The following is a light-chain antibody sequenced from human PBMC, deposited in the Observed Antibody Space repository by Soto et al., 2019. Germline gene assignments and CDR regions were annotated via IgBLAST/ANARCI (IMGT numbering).Light chain of an antibody. J-gene: IGKJ1*01. CDR1: QTVGSN. Sequence: EIVMTQSPATLSVSPGERITISCRACQTVGSNLAWYQQTPGQAPRLLIYTTSSRAAGVPARFSGSGSGTEFTLTIDSLQSEDFVLYYCQQYNTWPRTFGQGTKV. V-gene: IGKV3-15*01. CDR2: TTS. CDR3: QQYNTWPRT.